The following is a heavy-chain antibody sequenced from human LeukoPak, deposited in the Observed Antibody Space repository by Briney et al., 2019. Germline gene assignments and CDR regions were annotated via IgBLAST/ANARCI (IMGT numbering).Heavy chain of an antibody. CDR1: GGSFSDYW. Sequence: SETLSLTCAVYGGSFSDYWWTWIRQSPGKGLEWIGEVNHSGSTNYNPSPKSRVTISVDTSKNQFSLKLSSVTAADTAVYYCARHRYYYRSGSYYGAPYYMDVWGKGTTVTISS. D-gene: IGHD3-10*01. J-gene: IGHJ6*03. CDR3: ARHRYYYRSGSYYGAPYYMDV. V-gene: IGHV4-34*01. CDR2: VNHSGST.